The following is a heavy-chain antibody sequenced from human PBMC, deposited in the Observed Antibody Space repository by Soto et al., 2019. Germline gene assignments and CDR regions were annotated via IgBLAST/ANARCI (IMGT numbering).Heavy chain of an antibody. CDR1: GGSMSSGNYY. CDR2: IYYSGST. D-gene: IGHD5-12*01. V-gene: IGHV4-31*03. Sequence: SETLSLTSTVSGGSMSSGNYYWSWIRQHPGKGLEWIGYIYYSGSTYYNPSLKSRATISSDTSKNRFSLKLSSVTAADTAVYYCARDRGRNYGMDLWGQGTTVTVSS. CDR3: ARDRGRNYGMDL. J-gene: IGHJ6*02.